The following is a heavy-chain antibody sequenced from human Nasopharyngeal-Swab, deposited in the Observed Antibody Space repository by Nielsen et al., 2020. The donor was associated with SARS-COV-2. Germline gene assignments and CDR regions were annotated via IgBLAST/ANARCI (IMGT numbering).Heavy chain of an antibody. J-gene: IGHJ4*02. V-gene: IGHV3-30*07. Sequence: VMGRSAISRDNSKNTLYPQMNSMSAADTAVYYCARGREYSSGSYFDYWGQGTLVTVSS. D-gene: IGHD6-19*01. CDR3: ARGREYSSGSYFDY.